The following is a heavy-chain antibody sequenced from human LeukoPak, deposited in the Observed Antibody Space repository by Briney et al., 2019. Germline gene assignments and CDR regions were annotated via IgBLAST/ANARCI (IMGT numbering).Heavy chain of an antibody. J-gene: IGHJ2*01. CDR3: ARDQVAVWYFDL. V-gene: IGHV4-4*07. CDR1: GGSISSYY. Sequence: SETLSLTCTVSGGSISSYYRSWIRQPAGKGLEWIGRIYTSGSTNYNPSLKSRVTMSVDTSKNQFSLKLSSVTAADTAVYYCARDQVAVWYFDLWGRGTLVTVSS. D-gene: IGHD6-19*01. CDR2: IYTSGST.